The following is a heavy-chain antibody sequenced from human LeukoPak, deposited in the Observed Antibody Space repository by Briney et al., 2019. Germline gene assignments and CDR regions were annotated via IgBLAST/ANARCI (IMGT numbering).Heavy chain of an antibody. CDR1: GFTFSDYN. Sequence: GGSLRLSCAASGFTFSDYNMNWLRQAPGKGLEWVAVIFYDGSNKYYADSVKGRFTVSRDNSKNTLYLQMNSLRAEDMAVYYCAKDGGQGADYWGQGTLVSVSS. D-gene: IGHD3-16*01. CDR3: AKDGGQGADY. CDR2: IFYDGSNK. J-gene: IGHJ4*02. V-gene: IGHV3-30*18.